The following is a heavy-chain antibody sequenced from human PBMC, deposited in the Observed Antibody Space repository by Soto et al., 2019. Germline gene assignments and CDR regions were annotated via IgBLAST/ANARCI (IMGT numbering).Heavy chain of an antibody. J-gene: IGHJ6*02. CDR2: NNHSGST. Sequence: QVQQQQWCAGLLKPSETLSLTCAVYGGSFSGYYWSWIRQPPGKGLEWIGENNHSGSTNYNPSLKSRVTISVDTSKNQFSLKLSSVTAADTAVYYCARVRRYYYGMDVWGQGTTVTVSS. V-gene: IGHV4-34*01. CDR3: ARVRRYYYGMDV. D-gene: IGHD4-17*01. CDR1: GGSFSGYY.